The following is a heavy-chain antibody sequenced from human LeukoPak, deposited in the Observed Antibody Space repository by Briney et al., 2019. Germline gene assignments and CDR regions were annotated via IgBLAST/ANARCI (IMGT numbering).Heavy chain of an antibody. CDR2: ISTTGSSI. J-gene: IGHJ6*03. D-gene: IGHD1-14*01. Sequence: GGSLRLSCAASGFAFSSYEMNWVRQAPGKGLEWVSYISTTGSSIYYADSVKGRFTISRDNVKNLLYLQMNSLRAEDTAVYYCARTPGYYYYMDVWGKGTTVTISS. CDR1: GFAFSSYE. V-gene: IGHV3-48*03. CDR3: ARTPGYYYYMDV.